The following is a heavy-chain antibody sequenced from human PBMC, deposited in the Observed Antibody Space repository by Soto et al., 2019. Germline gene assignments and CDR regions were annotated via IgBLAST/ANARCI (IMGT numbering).Heavy chain of an antibody. J-gene: IGHJ6*02. CDR3: VSSRQASYGMDV. V-gene: IGHV5-10-1*01. Sequence: GESLKISCKGSGYSFTSYWISWVRQMPGKGLEWMGRIDPSDSYTNYSPSFQGHVTISADKSISTAYLQWSSLKASDTAMYYCVSSRQASYGMDVWGQGTTVTLSS. CDR2: IDPSDSYT. CDR1: GYSFTSYW.